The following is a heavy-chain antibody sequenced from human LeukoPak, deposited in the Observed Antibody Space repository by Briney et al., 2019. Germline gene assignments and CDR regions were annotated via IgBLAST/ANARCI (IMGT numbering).Heavy chain of an antibody. CDR1: GFTFSSYS. CDR2: ISSSSSYI. V-gene: IGHV3-21*01. J-gene: IGHJ3*02. D-gene: IGHD4-17*01. CDR3: AGVTMTADAFDI. Sequence: GGSLRLSCAASGFTFSSYSMNWVRQAPGKGLEWVSSISSSSSYIYYADSVKGRFTISRDNAKNSPYLQMNSLRAEDTAVYYCAGVTMTADAFDIWGQGTMVTVSS.